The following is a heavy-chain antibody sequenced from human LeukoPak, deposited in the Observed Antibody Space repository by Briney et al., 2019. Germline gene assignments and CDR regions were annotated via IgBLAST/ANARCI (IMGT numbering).Heavy chain of an antibody. CDR1: GGAIGTYY. Sequence: PSGTLSLSCTVSGGAIGTYYWSWIRQPPGKGLEWIGNITKIVSTNYNPSLKSRVTISVDPSKYQFSLKLSSVIPADTAVDHCARELAAAGFDYWGRGTLVTVSS. CDR2: ITKIVST. CDR3: ARELAAAGFDY. V-gene: IGHV4-59*01. D-gene: IGHD6-13*01. J-gene: IGHJ4*02.